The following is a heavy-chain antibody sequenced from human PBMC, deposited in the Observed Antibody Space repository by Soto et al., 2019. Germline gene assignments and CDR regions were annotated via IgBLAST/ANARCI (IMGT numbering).Heavy chain of an antibody. CDR1: GGSFSGYY. J-gene: IGHJ5*02. Sequence: QVQLQQWGVGLLKPSETLSLTCAVYGGSFSGYYWSWIRQPPGKGLEWIGEINHSGSTNYNPSLKSRVTISVDTSKNQFSLKLSSVTAADTAVYYRARGFGGIAARQVGGNWFDPWGQGTLVTVSS. V-gene: IGHV4-34*01. D-gene: IGHD6-6*01. CDR3: ARGFGGIAARQVGGNWFDP. CDR2: INHSGST.